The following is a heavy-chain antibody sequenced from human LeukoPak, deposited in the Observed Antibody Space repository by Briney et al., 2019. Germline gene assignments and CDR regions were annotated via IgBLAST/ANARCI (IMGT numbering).Heavy chain of an antibody. V-gene: IGHV3-21*01. CDR3: ARGGSSWYWFDY. J-gene: IGHJ4*02. D-gene: IGHD6-13*01. CDR2: ISSSSSYI. Sequence: GGSLRLSCAASGFTFSSYSMNWVRQAPGRGLEWVSSISSSSSYIYYAESVKGRFTISRDNAKNTLYLQMNSLRAEDTAVYYCARGGSSWYWFDYWGQGNLVTASS. CDR1: GFTFSSYS.